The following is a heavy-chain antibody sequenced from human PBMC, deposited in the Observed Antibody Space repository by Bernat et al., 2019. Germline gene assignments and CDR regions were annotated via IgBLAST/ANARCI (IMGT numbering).Heavy chain of an antibody. V-gene: IGHV3-7*03. D-gene: IGHD5-12*01. CDR2: ISSVKSAQ. Sequence: EVQMVESGGKLVQPGGSLRLACVVSGFNFNDYWMTWVRQAPGKGLEWVATISSVKSAQHYVDSVKGRFIISRDNAEYSLYLQMNSLRAEDTAVYYCTKNSGYYRLDHWGQGALVTVSS. J-gene: IGHJ4*02. CDR1: GFNFNDYW. CDR3: TKNSGYYRLDH.